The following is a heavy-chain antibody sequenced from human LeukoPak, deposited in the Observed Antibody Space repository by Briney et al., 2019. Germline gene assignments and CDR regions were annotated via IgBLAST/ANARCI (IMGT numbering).Heavy chain of an antibody. D-gene: IGHD6-19*01. CDR1: GFTFSYYG. Sequence: GGSLRLSCAASGFTFSYYGLHWVRQGPGKGLEWVAVISYDGGNKYYADSVKGRFTISRDNSKNTLYLQMNSLRAEDTAVYYCAKQCGGSDWFDAFDIWGQETMVTVSS. CDR3: AKQCGGSDWFDAFDI. CDR2: ISYDGGNK. J-gene: IGHJ3*02. V-gene: IGHV3-30*18.